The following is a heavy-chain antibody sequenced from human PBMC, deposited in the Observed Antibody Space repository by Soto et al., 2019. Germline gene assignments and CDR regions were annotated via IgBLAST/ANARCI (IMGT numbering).Heavy chain of an antibody. D-gene: IGHD5-12*01. CDR3: ARGGYTGYPPFDD. Sequence: EVQLVESGGALVQPGGSLRLSCAASGFSFNNYWMHWVRQAPGKGLVWVSRVNGDGSSTAYADSVEGRFTISRDNAKNTLGLRVTSLRVEDTAVYYGARGGYTGYPPFDDWGRGTLVTVSS. J-gene: IGHJ4*02. CDR2: VNGDGSST. CDR1: GFSFNNYW. V-gene: IGHV3-74*01.